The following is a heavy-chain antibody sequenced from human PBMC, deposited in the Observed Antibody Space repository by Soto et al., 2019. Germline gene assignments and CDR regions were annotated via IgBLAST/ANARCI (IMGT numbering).Heavy chain of an antibody. CDR1: GYTFPTSW. J-gene: IGHJ6*02. V-gene: IGHV5-51*01. Sequence: GEPLKISGKGLGYTFPTSWLAWVAKCPGKGREWMGIIYPGDSDTRYSPSFQGQVTISADKSISTAYLQWSSLKASDTAMYYCARQYCSSTSCYYYYGMDVWGQGTTVTVSS. CDR2: IYPGDSDT. D-gene: IGHD2-2*01. CDR3: ARQYCSSTSCYYYYGMDV.